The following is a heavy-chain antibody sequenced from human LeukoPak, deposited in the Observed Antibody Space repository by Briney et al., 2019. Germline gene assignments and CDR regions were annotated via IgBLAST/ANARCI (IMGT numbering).Heavy chain of an antibody. J-gene: IGHJ4*02. CDR1: GINFSSFG. CDR2: INSGGSST. CDR3: ASGPSPYRSDY. V-gene: IGHV3-74*01. Sequence: GGSLRLSCAASGINFSSFGMHWLRQPPGKGLVWVSRINSGGSSTAHADSVKGRFTISRDNAKNTLYLQMNSLRAEDTAVYYCASGPSPYRSDYWGQGTLVTVSS. D-gene: IGHD3-16*01.